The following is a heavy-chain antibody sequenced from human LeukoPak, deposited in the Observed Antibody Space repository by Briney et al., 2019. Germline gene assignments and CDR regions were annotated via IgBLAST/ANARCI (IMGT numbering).Heavy chain of an antibody. J-gene: IGHJ4*02. CDR2: INHSGST. V-gene: IGHV4-34*01. CDR3: ARGSGHCSGGSRYGDY. CDR1: GGSFSGYY. D-gene: IGHD2-15*01. Sequence: SETLSLTCAVYGGSFSGYYWSWIRQPPGKGLEWIGEINHSGSTNYNPSLKSRVTISVDTSKNQFSLKLSSVTAADTAVYYCARGSGHCSGGSRYGDYWGQGTLVTVSS.